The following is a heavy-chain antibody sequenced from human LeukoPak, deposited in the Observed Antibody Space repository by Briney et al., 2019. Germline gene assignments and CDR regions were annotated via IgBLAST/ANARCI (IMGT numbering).Heavy chain of an antibody. CDR2: VIPIFGTA. Sequence: SVKVSCKASGGTFSSYAISWVRQAPGQGLEWMGGVIPIFGTANYAQKFQGRVTITADESTSTDYLELSSLRSEDTAVYYCARDNSVRDEAWWFNPWGQGTLVTVSS. J-gene: IGHJ5*02. V-gene: IGHV1-69*13. CDR1: GGTFSSYA. D-gene: IGHD5-24*01. CDR3: ARDNSVRDEAWWFNP.